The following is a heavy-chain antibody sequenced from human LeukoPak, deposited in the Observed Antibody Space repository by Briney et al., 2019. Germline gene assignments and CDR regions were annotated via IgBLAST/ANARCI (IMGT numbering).Heavy chain of an antibody. J-gene: IGHJ4*02. CDR2: ISYDGSNK. V-gene: IGHV3-30-3*01. CDR1: GFTFSSYA. Sequence: GGFLRLSCAASGFTFSSYAMHWVRQAPGKGLEWVAVISYDGSNKYYADSVKGRFTISRDNSKNTLYLQMNSLRAEDTAVYYCAREVAVTTPFAPFYWGQGTLVTVSS. CDR3: AREVAVTTPFAPFY. D-gene: IGHD4-17*01.